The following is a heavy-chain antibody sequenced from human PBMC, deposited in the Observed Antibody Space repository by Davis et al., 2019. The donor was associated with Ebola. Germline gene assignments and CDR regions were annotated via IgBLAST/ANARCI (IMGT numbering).Heavy chain of an antibody. V-gene: IGHV1-2*04. J-gene: IGHJ4*02. Sequence: AASVKVSCKASGYTFTSYGISWVRQAPGQGLEWMGWINPNSGGTNYAQKFQGWVTMTRDTSISTAYMELSRLRSDDTAVYYCARGAGGVLDYWGQGTLVTVSS. CDR2: INPNSGGT. CDR3: ARGAGGVLDY. CDR1: GYTFTSYG. D-gene: IGHD3-10*01.